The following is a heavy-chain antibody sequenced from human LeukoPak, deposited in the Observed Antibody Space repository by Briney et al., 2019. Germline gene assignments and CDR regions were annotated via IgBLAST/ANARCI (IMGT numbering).Heavy chain of an antibody. CDR3: ARDQQWLSSFDY. V-gene: IGHV3-53*05. CDR2: IYSGGST. CDR1: GFTVSSNY. D-gene: IGHD6-19*01. J-gene: IGHJ4*02. Sequence: GGSLRLSCAASGFTVSSNYMSWVRQAPGKGLEWVSVIYSGGSTYYADSVKGRFTISRDNSKNTLYLQMNSLRAEDTAVYYCARDQQWLSSFDYWGQGTLVTVSS.